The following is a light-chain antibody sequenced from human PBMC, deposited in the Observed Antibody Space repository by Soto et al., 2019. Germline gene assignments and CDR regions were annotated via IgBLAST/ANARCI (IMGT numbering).Light chain of an antibody. V-gene: IGKV3-20*01. Sequence: EIVMTQSPGTLSLSPGERATLSCRASQSVYNNYLAWYQQKPGQTPRLLVNGAYNRATGIPYRFSGGGSGTDFTLTISILEPEDFAVYYCQQYGLSPHSFGQGTRVETK. CDR2: GAY. J-gene: IGKJ2*01. CDR3: QQYGLSPHS. CDR1: QSVYNNY.